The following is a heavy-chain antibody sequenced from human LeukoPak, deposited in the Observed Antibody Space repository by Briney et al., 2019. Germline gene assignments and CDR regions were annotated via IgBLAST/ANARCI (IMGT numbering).Heavy chain of an antibody. CDR3: AKDMGSHGGYSSSWYY. V-gene: IGHV3-53*01. J-gene: IGHJ4*02. Sequence: GGSLRLSCAASGFSVSYNYISWVRQAPGKGLEWVSVIYSGDITYYADSVKGRFSISRDNSKNALYLQMNSLRAEDTAVYYCAKDMGSHGGYSSSWYYWGQGTLVTVSS. CDR2: IYSGDIT. D-gene: IGHD6-13*01. CDR1: GFSVSYNY.